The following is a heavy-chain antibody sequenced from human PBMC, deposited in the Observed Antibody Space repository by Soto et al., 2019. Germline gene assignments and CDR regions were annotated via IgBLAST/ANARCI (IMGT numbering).Heavy chain of an antibody. V-gene: IGHV3-23*01. Sequence: GGLLRLSCGAAGCTCGGYAVSWVRQAPGKGLEWVSAISGSGGSTYYADSVKGRFTISRDNSKNTLYLQMNSLRAEDTAVYYCANKREYSSSSPLGYWGQATLVTVSS. CDR2: ISGSGGST. CDR1: GCTCGGYA. CDR3: ANKREYSSSSPLGY. D-gene: IGHD6-13*01. J-gene: IGHJ4*02.